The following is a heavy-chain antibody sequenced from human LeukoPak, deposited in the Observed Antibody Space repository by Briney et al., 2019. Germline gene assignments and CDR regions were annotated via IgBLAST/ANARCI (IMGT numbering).Heavy chain of an antibody. Sequence: ASVTVSCKASGYTFTGYYMHWVRQAPGQGLEWMGWISAYNGNTNYAQKLQGRVTMTTDTSTSTAYMELRSLRSDDTAVYYCAKSPSPTVVTPFDYWGQGTLVTVSS. J-gene: IGHJ4*02. CDR1: GYTFTGYY. CDR3: AKSPSPTVVTPFDY. D-gene: IGHD4-23*01. CDR2: ISAYNGNT. V-gene: IGHV1-18*04.